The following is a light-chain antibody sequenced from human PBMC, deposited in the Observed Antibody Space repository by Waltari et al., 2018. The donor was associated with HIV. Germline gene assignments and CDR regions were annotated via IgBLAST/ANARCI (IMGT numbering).Light chain of an antibody. CDR1: QNVNNN. V-gene: IGKV3-15*01. Sequence: EIVLTQSRAILSVSPGERATLSCRASQNVNNNLAWYQQKNGQAPRLLIYGASTRATNVPGRFSGSGSGTEFTLTVSNLQSEDFAVYYCQQYNNWPQTFGQGTKVEIK. CDR3: QQYNNWPQT. J-gene: IGKJ2*01. CDR2: GAS.